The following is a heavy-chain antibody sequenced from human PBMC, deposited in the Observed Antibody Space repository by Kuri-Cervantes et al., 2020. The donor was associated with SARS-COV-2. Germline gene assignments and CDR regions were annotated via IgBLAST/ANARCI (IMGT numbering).Heavy chain of an antibody. V-gene: IGHV1-2*02. D-gene: IGHD2-15*01. J-gene: IGHJ6*02. CDR2: INPNSGGT. CDR1: GYTFTSYY. Sequence: ASVKVSCKASGYTFTSYYMHWVRQAPGQGLEWMGWINPNSGGTNYAQKFQGRVTMTRDTSISTAYMELSRLRSDDTAVYYCARRECSGGSCYSGEGHYYYGMDVWGQGTTVTVSS. CDR3: ARRECSGGSCYSGEGHYYYGMDV.